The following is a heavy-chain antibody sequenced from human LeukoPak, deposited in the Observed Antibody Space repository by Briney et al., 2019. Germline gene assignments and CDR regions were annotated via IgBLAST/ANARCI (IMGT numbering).Heavy chain of an antibody. CDR3: AKDGYYYDSRGFGY. J-gene: IGHJ4*02. CDR1: GFTFSSYG. V-gene: IGHV3-30*02. CDR2: IRYDGSNK. Sequence: PGGSLRLSCAASGFTFSSYGMHWVRQAPGKGLEWVAFIRYDGSNKYYADSVKGRFTISRDNSKNTLYLQMNSLRAEDTAVYYCAKDGYYYDSRGFGYWGQGTLVTVSS. D-gene: IGHD3-22*01.